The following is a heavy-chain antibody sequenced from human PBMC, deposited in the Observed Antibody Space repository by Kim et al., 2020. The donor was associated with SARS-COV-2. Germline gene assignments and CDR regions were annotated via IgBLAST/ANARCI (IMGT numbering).Heavy chain of an antibody. J-gene: IGHJ3*02. D-gene: IGHD2-15*01. Sequence: GGSLRLSCAASGFTFRSYAMNWVRQAPGKGLEWVSYISSSGNSTYYADSVKGRFTISRDNSKDSLYLQMNGLRAEDTAVYYCAREVAVNPYAFDNWGQGTMVTVSS. CDR3: AREVAVNPYAFDN. CDR1: GFTFRSYA. V-gene: IGHV3-48*03. CDR2: ISSSGNST.